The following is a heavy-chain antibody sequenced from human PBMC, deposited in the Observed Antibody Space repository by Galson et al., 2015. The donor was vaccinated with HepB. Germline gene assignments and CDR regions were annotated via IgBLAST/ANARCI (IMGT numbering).Heavy chain of an antibody. J-gene: IGHJ5*02. CDR1: GGTFSSYT. Sequence: QSGAEVKKPGESLKISCKASGGTFSSYTISWVRQAPGQGLEWMGRIIPILGIANYAQKFQGRVTITADKSTSTAYMELSSLRSEDTAVYYCAREAAYYYGSGSYTHGGNWFDPWGQGTLVTVSS. D-gene: IGHD3-10*01. CDR3: AREAAYYYGSGSYTHGGNWFDP. V-gene: IGHV1-69*04. CDR2: IIPILGIA.